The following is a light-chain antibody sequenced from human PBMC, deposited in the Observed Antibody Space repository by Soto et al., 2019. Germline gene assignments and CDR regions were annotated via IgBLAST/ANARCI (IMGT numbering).Light chain of an antibody. Sequence: IQLVQSHSSLSASVGDRVSITCRASQGISSYLAWYQQKPAKAPKLMIYAAYNLQSGVPSRFSGSGSGTDFTPTIRRLKPEDFATYYCQKINSYPQKTVGQGKRRAIK. CDR1: QGISSY. CDR2: AAY. V-gene: IGKV1-9*01. CDR3: QKINSYPQKT. J-gene: IGKJ5*01.